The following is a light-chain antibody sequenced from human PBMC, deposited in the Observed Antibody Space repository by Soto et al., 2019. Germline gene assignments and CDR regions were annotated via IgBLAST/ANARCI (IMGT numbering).Light chain of an antibody. CDR1: QSVSSY. CDR2: EAS. Sequence: EIVLTQSPATLSLSPGERATLSCRASQSVSSYLAWYQHKPGQAPRLLIYEASNRATGIPARFSGSGSGTDFTLTISSLDPEDFAVYYCQQRSNGPSYTFGQGTKLAIK. CDR3: QQRSNGPSYT. J-gene: IGKJ2*01. V-gene: IGKV3-11*01.